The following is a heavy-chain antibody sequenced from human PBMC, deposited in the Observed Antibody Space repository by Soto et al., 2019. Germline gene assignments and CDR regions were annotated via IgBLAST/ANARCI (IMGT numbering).Heavy chain of an antibody. CDR2: ISYDGRNK. CDR3: EQDTEYNDTSGYYTFDY. Sequence: PGGSLRLSCAASGLTFSSYGMHWVRQAPGRGLEWVAGISYDGRNKYYVDSVKGRFTISRDNSKNTLDLQMNSLRVEDTDVFYCEQDTEYNDTSGYYTFDYWCQGVLVTVS. D-gene: IGHD3-22*01. V-gene: IGHV3-30*18. J-gene: IGHJ4*02. CDR1: GLTFSSYG.